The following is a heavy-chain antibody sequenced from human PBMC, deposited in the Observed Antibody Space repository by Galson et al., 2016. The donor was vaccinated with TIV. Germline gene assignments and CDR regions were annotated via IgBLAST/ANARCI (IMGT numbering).Heavy chain of an antibody. Sequence: SLRLSCAASGFDFGSYALSWVRLAPGKGLEWISGISASGTGPDYADSVKGRFTISRDNSKNTLYLQMASLRDDDTATYYCAREVAADGELDYWGQGTLVIVS. CDR1: GFDFGSYA. CDR3: AREVAADGELDY. J-gene: IGHJ4*02. D-gene: IGHD6-13*01. V-gene: IGHV3-23*01. CDR2: ISASGTGP.